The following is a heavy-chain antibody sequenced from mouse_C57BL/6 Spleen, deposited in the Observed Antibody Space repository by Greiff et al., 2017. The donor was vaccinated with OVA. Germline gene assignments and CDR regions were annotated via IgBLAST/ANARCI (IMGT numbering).Heavy chain of an antibody. CDR2: INPSSGYT. J-gene: IGHJ4*01. CDR3: ARNDDEREYYYAMDY. D-gene: IGHD2-12*01. Sequence: QVQLKESGAELARPGASVKMSCKASGYTFTSYTMHWVKQRPGQGLEWIGYINPSSGYTKYNQKFKDKATLTADKSSSTAYMQLSSLTSEDSSVYYGARNDDEREYYYAMDYWGQGTSVTVSS. V-gene: IGHV1-4*01. CDR1: GYTFTSYT.